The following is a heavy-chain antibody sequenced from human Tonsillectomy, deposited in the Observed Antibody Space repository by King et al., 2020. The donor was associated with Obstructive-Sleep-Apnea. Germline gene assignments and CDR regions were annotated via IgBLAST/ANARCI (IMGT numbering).Heavy chain of an antibody. D-gene: IGHD2-15*01. CDR2: IYYSGTT. Sequence: QLQESGPGLVKPSQTLSLTCTVSGDSISSGGYSWNWIRQHPGKGLEWIGYIYYSGTTYYNPSLKSRVTISVDTSKKQFSLKLSSVTAADTAVYYCARGHCSGGSCYSGLDYWGQGTLVTVSS. J-gene: IGHJ4*02. CDR1: GDSISSGGYS. V-gene: IGHV4-31*03. CDR3: ARGHCSGGSCYSGLDY.